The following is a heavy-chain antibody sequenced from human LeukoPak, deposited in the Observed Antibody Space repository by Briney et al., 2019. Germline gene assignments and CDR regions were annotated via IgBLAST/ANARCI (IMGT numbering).Heavy chain of an antibody. J-gene: IGHJ4*02. CDR3: ARSTWAKGYFDY. CDR2: INPKTGTA. D-gene: IGHD1-26*01. CDR1: GYTFTGYS. V-gene: IGHV1-2*02. Sequence: ASVKVSCKASGYTFTGYSIYWVRQTPGQKLEWMGWINPKTGTANSAQKFQGRVTMTRDTSISTAYMELSRLRSDDTAVYYCARSTWAKGYFDYWGQGTLVTVSS.